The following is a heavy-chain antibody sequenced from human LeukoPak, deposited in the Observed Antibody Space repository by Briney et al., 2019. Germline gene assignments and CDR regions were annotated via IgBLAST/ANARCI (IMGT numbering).Heavy chain of an antibody. V-gene: IGHV1-2*02. J-gene: IGHJ5*02. CDR2: INPNSGGT. Sequence: ASVKVSCKASGYTFTTYAMNWVRQAPGQGLEWMGWINPNSGGTNYAQKFQGRVTMTRDTSISTAYMELSRLRSDDTAVYYCARGGPLRYSDWLLLIGDWFDPWGQGTLVTVSS. CDR1: GYTFTTYA. D-gene: IGHD3-9*01. CDR3: ARGGPLRYSDWLLLIGDWFDP.